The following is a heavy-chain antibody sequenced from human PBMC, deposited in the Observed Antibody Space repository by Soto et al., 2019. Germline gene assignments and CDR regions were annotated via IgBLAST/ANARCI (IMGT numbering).Heavy chain of an antibody. V-gene: IGHV3-33*01. Sequence: QVQLVESGGGVVQPGRSLRLSCAASGFNLSNYAMHWVRQAPGKGLEWVAVIWYDGSNKYYADSVKGRFTVSRDNSKETLYLEMNSLRAEDTAVYYCARAGGETSVSDWYFDLWGRGTLVTVSS. CDR1: GFNLSNYA. D-gene: IGHD1-26*01. J-gene: IGHJ2*01. CDR3: ARAGGETSVSDWYFDL. CDR2: IWYDGSNK.